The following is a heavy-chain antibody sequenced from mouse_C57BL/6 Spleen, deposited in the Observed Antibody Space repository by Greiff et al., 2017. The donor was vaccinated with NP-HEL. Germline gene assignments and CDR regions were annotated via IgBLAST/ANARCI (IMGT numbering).Heavy chain of an antibody. CDR1: GYTFTSYW. CDR3: ARESPITTVVVSYWYFDV. J-gene: IGHJ1*03. D-gene: IGHD1-1*01. V-gene: IGHV1-64*01. Sequence: VQLQQPGAELVKPGASVKLSCKASGYTFTSYWMHWVKQRPGQGLEWIGMIHPNSSSTNYNEKFKSKATLTVDKSSSTAYMQLSSLTSEDSAVYYCARESPITTVVVSYWYFDVWGTGTTVTVSS. CDR2: IHPNSSST.